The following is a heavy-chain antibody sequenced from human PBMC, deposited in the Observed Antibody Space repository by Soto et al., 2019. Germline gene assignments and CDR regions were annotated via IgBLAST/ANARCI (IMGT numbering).Heavy chain of an antibody. CDR2: IYYSGST. Sequence: PSETLSLTCTVSGGSIISGDYYWIWIRQPPGKGLEWIGYIYYSGSTYYNPSLKSRVTISVDTSKNQFSLKLSSVTAADTAVYYCAREGELASIDYWGQGTLVSVSS. CDR1: GGSIISGDYY. J-gene: IGHJ4*02. D-gene: IGHD1-1*01. CDR3: AREGELASIDY. V-gene: IGHV4-30-4*01.